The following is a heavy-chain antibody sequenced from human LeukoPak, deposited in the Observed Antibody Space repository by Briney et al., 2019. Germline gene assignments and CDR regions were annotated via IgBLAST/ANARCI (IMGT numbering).Heavy chain of an antibody. Sequence: GASVKASGKALGNTFTSLGIGWWGRAPGQGLGGWGWFGAYNGNTNYAQKLQGRVTMTTDTSTSTAYMELRSLRSDDTAVYYCARDQDSYYDSSGYYYYFDYWGQGTLVTVSS. V-gene: IGHV1-18*01. CDR3: ARDQDSYYDSSGYYYYFDY. CDR1: GNTFTSLG. CDR2: FGAYNGNT. J-gene: IGHJ4*02. D-gene: IGHD3-22*01.